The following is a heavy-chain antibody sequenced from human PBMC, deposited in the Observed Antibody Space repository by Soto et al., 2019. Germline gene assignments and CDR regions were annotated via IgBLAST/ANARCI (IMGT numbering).Heavy chain of an antibody. CDR1: GGSISSYY. CDR3: ARHSSSWANYFYY. CDR2: IYYSGST. D-gene: IGHD6-13*01. Sequence: SETLSLTCTVSGGSISSYYWSWIRQPPGKGLEWIGYIYYSGSTNYNPSLKSRVTISVDTSKNQFSLKLSSVTAADTAVYYCARHSSSWANYFYYWGQGTLVTVS. J-gene: IGHJ4*02. V-gene: IGHV4-59*01.